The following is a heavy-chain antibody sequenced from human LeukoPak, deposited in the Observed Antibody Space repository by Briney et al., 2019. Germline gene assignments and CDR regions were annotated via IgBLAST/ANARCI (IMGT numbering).Heavy chain of an antibody. V-gene: IGHV1-46*01. CDR3: ARKGGGYCTNGVCYRGEDYYYYMDV. CDR2: INPSGGST. J-gene: IGHJ6*03. CDR1: GYTFTSYY. D-gene: IGHD2-8*01. Sequence: ASVKVSCKASGYTFTSYYMHWVRQAPGQGLEWMGIINPSGGSTSYAQKFQGRVTMTRDMSTSTVYMELSSLRSEDTAVYYCARKGGGYCTNGVCYRGEDYYYYMDVWGKGTTVTVSS.